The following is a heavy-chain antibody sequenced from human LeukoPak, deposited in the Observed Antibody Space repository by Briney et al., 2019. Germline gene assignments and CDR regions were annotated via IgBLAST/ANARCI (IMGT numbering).Heavy chain of an antibody. CDR3: ARDPIKTGTPGYYGMDV. CDR2: ISSSSSYI. J-gene: IGHJ6*02. V-gene: IGHV3-21*01. D-gene: IGHD1-1*01. Sequence: PGGSLRLSCAASGFTFSSHSMNWVRQAPGKGLEWVSSISSSSSYIYYADSVKGRFTISRDNAKNSLYLQMNSLRAEDTAVYYCARDPIKTGTPGYYGMDVWGQGTTVTVSS. CDR1: GFTFSSHS.